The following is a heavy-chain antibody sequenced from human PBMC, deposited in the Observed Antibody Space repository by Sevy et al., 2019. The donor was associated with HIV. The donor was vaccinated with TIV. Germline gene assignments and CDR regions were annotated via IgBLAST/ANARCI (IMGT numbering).Heavy chain of an antibody. D-gene: IGHD4-17*01. J-gene: IGHJ6*02. CDR2: ISGSGGST. CDR3: AKTLDYGDYVDYYYYGMDV. Sequence: GGSLRLSCAASGFTFSSYAMSWVRQAPGKGLEWVSAISGSGGSTYYADSVKGRFTISRDNSKNTLYLQMNSLRAEDTAVYYCAKTLDYGDYVDYYYYGMDVWGQGTTVTVSS. V-gene: IGHV3-23*01. CDR1: GFTFSSYA.